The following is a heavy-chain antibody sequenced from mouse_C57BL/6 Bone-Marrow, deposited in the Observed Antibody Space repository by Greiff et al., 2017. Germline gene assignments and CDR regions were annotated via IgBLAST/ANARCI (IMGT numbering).Heavy chain of an antibody. CDR1: GYTFTSYW. V-gene: IGHV1-50*01. J-gene: IGHJ2*01. D-gene: IGHD1-1*01. CDR2: IDPSDSYT. CDR3: ARQFITTVVAGYYFDY. Sequence: QVQLKQPGAERVKPGASVKLSCKASGYTFTSYWMQWVKQRPGQGLEWIGEIDPSDSYTNYNQKFKGKATLTVDTSSSTAYMQLSSLTSEDSAVYYCARQFITTVVAGYYFDYWGQGTTLTVSS.